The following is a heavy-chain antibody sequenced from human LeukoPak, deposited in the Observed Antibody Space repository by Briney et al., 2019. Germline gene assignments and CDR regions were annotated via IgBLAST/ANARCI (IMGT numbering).Heavy chain of an antibody. J-gene: IGHJ4*02. V-gene: IGHV3-11*01. CDR1: GFTFSDYY. Sequence: GGSLRLSCAASGFTFSDYYMSWIRQAPGKGLEWASYISSSGSTIYYADSVKGRFTISRDNAKNSLYLQMNSLGAEDTAVYYCAKDPTPGIAVAGAFDYWGQGTLVTVSS. CDR3: AKDPTPGIAVAGAFDY. CDR2: ISSSGSTI. D-gene: IGHD6-19*01.